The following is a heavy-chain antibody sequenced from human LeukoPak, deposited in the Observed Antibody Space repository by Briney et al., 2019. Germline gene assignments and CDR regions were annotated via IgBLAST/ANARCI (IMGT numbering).Heavy chain of an antibody. Sequence: SETLSLTCAVYGGSFSGYYWSWIRQPPGKGLEWIGEINHSGSTNYNPSLKSRVTISVDTSKNQFSLKLSSVTAADTAVYYCAREFAHVDTAMVFDYWGQGTLVTVSS. V-gene: IGHV4-34*01. CDR2: INHSGST. J-gene: IGHJ4*02. CDR3: AREFAHVDTAMVFDY. CDR1: GGSFSGYY. D-gene: IGHD5-18*01.